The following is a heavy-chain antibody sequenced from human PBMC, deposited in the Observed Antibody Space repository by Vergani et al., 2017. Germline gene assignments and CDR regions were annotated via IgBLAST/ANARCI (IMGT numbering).Heavy chain of an antibody. CDR1: GGSFSGYY. Sequence: QVQLQQWGAGLLKPSETLSLTCAVYGGSFSGYYWSWIRQPPGKGLEWIGEINHSGSTNYNPSLKSRVTISVDTSKNQFSLKLSSVTAADTAVYYCAREEPRGYSYGNQFDYWGQGTLVTVSS. CDR3: AREEPRGYSYGNQFDY. D-gene: IGHD5-18*01. J-gene: IGHJ4*02. CDR2: INHSGST. V-gene: IGHV4-34*01.